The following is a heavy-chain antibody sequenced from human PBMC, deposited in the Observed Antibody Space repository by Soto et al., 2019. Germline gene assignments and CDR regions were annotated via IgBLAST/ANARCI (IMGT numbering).Heavy chain of an antibody. CDR2: LNSNSGGT. CDR1: GNTLTGYF. CDR3: ATSPGWLGEGSGGLDV. V-gene: IGHV1-2*02. J-gene: IGHJ6*02. Sequence: QLQLVQSGAEVKRPGASVRVSCKASGNTLTGYFLHWVRQARGQGLEWLGWLNSNSGGTKIAQKFQVRLAMTRDTSITTAYMELGRLTSDDTAVYYCATSPGWLGEGSGGLDVWGLGATVTVSS. D-gene: IGHD3-10*01.